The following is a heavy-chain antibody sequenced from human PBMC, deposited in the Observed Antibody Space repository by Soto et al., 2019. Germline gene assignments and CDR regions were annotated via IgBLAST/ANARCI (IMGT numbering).Heavy chain of an antibody. CDR3: AKQGTSYGSDYAEFDY. Sequence: PGESLKISCKASGFSFTTHWIGWVRQMPGKGLEWMGIMYPGDSDTRYSPSFQGQVTISADKSINTAYLQWSSLKAADTAMYYCAKQGTSYGSDYAEFDYWGQGTLVTVSS. D-gene: IGHD3-10*01. J-gene: IGHJ4*02. CDR2: MYPGDSDT. V-gene: IGHV5-51*01. CDR1: GFSFTTHW.